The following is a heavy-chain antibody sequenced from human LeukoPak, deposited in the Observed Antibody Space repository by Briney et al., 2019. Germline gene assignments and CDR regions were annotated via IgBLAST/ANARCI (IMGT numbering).Heavy chain of an antibody. J-gene: IGHJ3*02. Sequence: SETLSLTCAVYGGSFSGYYWGWFRQPPGKGLEWIASVYYGSSTYYNASLKSRVTISLNTSRNQFSLKLSSVTAADTAVYFCARDRSGNRWYPDGFDMWGQGTVVTVSS. V-gene: IGHV4-34*01. CDR1: GGSFSGYY. CDR3: ARDRSGNRWYPDGFDM. CDR2: VYYGSST. D-gene: IGHD1-26*01.